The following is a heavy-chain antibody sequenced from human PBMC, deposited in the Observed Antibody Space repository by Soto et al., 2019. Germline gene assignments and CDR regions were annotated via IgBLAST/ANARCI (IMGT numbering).Heavy chain of an antibody. D-gene: IGHD3-22*01. V-gene: IGHV3-66*01. J-gene: IGHJ5*02. CDR1: GFTVSSNY. Sequence: EVQLVESGGGLVQPGGSLRLSCAASGFTVSSNYMSWVRQAPGKGLEWVSVTYSGGSTYYADSVKGRFTISRDNSKNTLYLQMNSLRAEDTAVYYCARMGDSSGYSGWFDPWGQGTLVTVSS. CDR2: TYSGGST. CDR3: ARMGDSSGYSGWFDP.